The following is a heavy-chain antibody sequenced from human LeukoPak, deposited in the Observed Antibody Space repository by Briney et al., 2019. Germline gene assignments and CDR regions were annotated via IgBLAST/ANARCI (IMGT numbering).Heavy chain of an antibody. J-gene: IGHJ4*02. CDR2: ISYDGSNK. Sequence: QPGRSLRLSCAASGFTFSSYGMHWVRQAPGNGLEWVAVISYDGSNKYYADSVKGRFTISRDNSKNTLYLQMNSLRAEDTAVYYCAKDSNYESRPRYFDYWGQGTLVTVSS. CDR1: GFTFSSYG. D-gene: IGHD3-22*01. V-gene: IGHV3-30*18. CDR3: AKDSNYESRPRYFDY.